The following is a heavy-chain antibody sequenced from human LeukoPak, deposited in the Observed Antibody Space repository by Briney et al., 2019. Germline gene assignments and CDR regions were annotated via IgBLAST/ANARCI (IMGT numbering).Heavy chain of an antibody. D-gene: IGHD6-6*01. V-gene: IGHV1-46*01. Sequence: ASVKVSCKASGYTFTSYYMHWVRQAPGQGLEWMGIINPSGGSTSHAQKFQGRVTMTRDMSTSTVYMELSSLRSEDTAVYYCARGSSSSPGAADAFDIWGQGTMVTVSS. CDR1: GYTFTSYY. CDR2: INPSGGST. J-gene: IGHJ3*02. CDR3: ARGSSSSPGAADAFDI.